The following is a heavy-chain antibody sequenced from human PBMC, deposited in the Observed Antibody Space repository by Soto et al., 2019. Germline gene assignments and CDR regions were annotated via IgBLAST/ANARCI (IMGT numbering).Heavy chain of an antibody. D-gene: IGHD4-17*01. CDR1: GGSISSYY. CDR3: ARRYGDCFDF. Sequence: QVQLQESGPGLVKPSETLSLTCTVSGGSISSYYWSWIRQPPGKGLEWIGYIYYSGSTNYNPTLKSRVTISVDTSKNQCSLKLSSVTAADTAVYYCARRYGDCFDFWGRGTLVTVSS. J-gene: IGHJ4*02. CDR2: IYYSGST. V-gene: IGHV4-59*08.